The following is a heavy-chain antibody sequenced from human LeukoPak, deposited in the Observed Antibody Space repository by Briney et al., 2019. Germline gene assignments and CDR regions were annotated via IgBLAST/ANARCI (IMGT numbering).Heavy chain of an antibody. J-gene: IGHJ4*02. CDR2: ISYDGSNK. D-gene: IGHD2-2*01. V-gene: IGHV3-30*01. Sequence: GGSLRLSCAASGFTFSSYAMHWVRQAPGMGLEWVAVISYDGSNKYYADSVKGRFTISRDNSKNTLYLQMNSLRAEDTAVYYCARGGYCSSTSCLLGLCDYWGQGTLVTVSS. CDR3: ARGGYCSSTSCLLGLCDY. CDR1: GFTFSSYA.